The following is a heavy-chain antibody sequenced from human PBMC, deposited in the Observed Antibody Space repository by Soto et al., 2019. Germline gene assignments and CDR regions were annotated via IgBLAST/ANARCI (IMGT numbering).Heavy chain of an antibody. CDR3: ARAVLGTIDY. Sequence: SETLSLTCAVSGGSISSGGYSWSWIRQPPGKGLEWIVYIYHSGSTYYNPSLKSRVTISVDRSKNQFSLKLSSVTAADTAVYYCARAVLGTIDYWGQGTLVTVSS. V-gene: IGHV4-30-2*01. CDR2: IYHSGST. CDR1: GGSISSGGYS. J-gene: IGHJ4*02. D-gene: IGHD2-8*02.